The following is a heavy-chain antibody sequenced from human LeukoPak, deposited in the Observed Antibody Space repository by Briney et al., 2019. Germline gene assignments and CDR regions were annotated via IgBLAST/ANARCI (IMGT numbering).Heavy chain of an antibody. D-gene: IGHD5-18*01. V-gene: IGHV1-2*04. Sequence: ASVKVSCKASGYTFTGYYMHWVRQAPGQGLEWMGWINPNSGGTNYAQKFQGWVTMTRDTSISTAYMELSRLRSDDTAVYYCARARSAMDDYYFDYWGQGTLVTVSS. CDR2: INPNSGGT. CDR3: ARARSAMDDYYFDY. J-gene: IGHJ4*02. CDR1: GYTFTGYY.